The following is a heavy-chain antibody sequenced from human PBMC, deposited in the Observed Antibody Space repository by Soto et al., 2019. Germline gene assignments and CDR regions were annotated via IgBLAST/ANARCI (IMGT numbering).Heavy chain of an antibody. Sequence: EVQLLESGGGLVQPGGSLRLSCAASGFTFSSYAMSWVRQAPGKGLEWVSAISGSGGSTYYADSVKGRFTISRDNSKTTLYRQMNSLRAEDTAVYYCAKASGWFGEFDYWGQGTLVTVSS. CDR3: AKASGWFGEFDY. CDR2: ISGSGGST. D-gene: IGHD3-10*01. V-gene: IGHV3-23*01. CDR1: GFTFSSYA. J-gene: IGHJ4*02.